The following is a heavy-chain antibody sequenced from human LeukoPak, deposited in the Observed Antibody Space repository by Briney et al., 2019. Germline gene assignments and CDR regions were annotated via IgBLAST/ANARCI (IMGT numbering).Heavy chain of an antibody. CDR2: INCNTGGT. CDR3: ARLNYYDSNPRVDY. J-gene: IGHJ4*02. V-gene: IGHV1-2*02. D-gene: IGHD3-10*01. CDR1: GYTFIGYY. Sequence: GASVKVSCKASGYTFIGYYIHWVRQAPGQGLEWMGWINCNTGGTNYAQKFLGRVTMTRDTSITTAYMELSRLRSDDTAVYYCARLNYYDSNPRVDYWGQGTPVTVSS.